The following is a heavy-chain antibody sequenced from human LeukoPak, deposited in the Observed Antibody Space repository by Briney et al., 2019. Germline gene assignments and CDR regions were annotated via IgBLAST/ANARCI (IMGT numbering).Heavy chain of an antibody. J-gene: IGHJ4*02. CDR3: ARDFFPIVDSTWYEIGY. D-gene: IGHD2-21*01. Sequence: PGGSLRLSCEASGFTFSSYGMHWVRQAPGKGLEWVTLISYDGYDKSYADSVRGRFTISRDNSRNTLYLQMDSLRSEDTAVYYCARDFFPIVDSTWYEIGYWGQGTLVTFSS. V-gene: IGHV3-30*03. CDR1: GFTFSSYG. CDR2: ISYDGYDK.